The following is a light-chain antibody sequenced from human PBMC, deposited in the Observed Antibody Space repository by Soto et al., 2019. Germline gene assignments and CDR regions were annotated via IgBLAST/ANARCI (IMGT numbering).Light chain of an antibody. CDR3: QQYNDWPPT. CDR1: QSVSSN. Sequence: ELVMTQSPFTLSVSPGERVTLSCRASQSVSSNLAWYQQKPGQAPSLLIYGAFTRATGIPARFSGTGSGTEFTRTISSLQSEEFALYYCQQYNDWPPTFGQGTKVDI. V-gene: IGKV3-15*01. CDR2: GAF. J-gene: IGKJ1*01.